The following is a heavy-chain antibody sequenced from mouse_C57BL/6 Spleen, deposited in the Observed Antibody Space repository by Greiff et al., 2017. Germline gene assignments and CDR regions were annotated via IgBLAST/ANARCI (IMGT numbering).Heavy chain of an antibody. CDR3: ARGGLYYDSAWFAY. V-gene: IGHV1-52*01. D-gene: IGHD2-4*01. CDR1: GYTFTSYW. J-gene: IGHJ3*01. Sequence: QVQLQQPGAELVRPGSSVKLSCKASGYTFTSYWMHWVKQRPIQGLEWIGNIDPSDSETPYNQKFKDKATLTVDKPSSTAYMQLSSLTSEDSAVYYCARGGLYYDSAWFAYWGQGTLVTVSA. CDR2: IDPSDSET.